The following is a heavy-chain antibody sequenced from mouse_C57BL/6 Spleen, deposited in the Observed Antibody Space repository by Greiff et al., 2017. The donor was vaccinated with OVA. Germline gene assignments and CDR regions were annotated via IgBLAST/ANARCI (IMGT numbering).Heavy chain of an antibody. Sequence: DVQLVESGDGLVKPGGSLKLSCAASGFTFSSYAMSWVRQTPEKRLEWVAYISSGGDYIYYADTVKGRFTISRDNARNTLYLQMSSLKSEDTAMYYCTRAGTRYYFDYWGQGTTLTVSS. CDR1: GFTFSSYA. D-gene: IGHD4-1*01. V-gene: IGHV5-9-1*02. CDR3: TRAGTRYYFDY. J-gene: IGHJ2*01. CDR2: ISSGGDYI.